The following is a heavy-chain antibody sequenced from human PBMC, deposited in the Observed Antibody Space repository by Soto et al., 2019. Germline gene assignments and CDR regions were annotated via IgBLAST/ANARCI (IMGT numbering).Heavy chain of an antibody. J-gene: IGHJ4*02. D-gene: IGHD4-17*01. CDR1: GNSFSNYW. V-gene: IGHV5-51*01. CDR3: ARRPDYGDYFDY. Sequence: PGESLKISCKGSGNSFSNYWIGWVRQMPGKGLEWMGIIYPADSDTRYSPSFQGQVTISADRSINTAYLQWSSLKASDTAMYYCARRPDYGDYFDYWGQGTLVTVSS. CDR2: IYPADSDT.